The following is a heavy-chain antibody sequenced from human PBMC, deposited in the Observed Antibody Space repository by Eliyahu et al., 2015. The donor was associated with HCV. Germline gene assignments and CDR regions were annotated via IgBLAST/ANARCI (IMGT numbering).Heavy chain of an antibody. J-gene: IGHJ4*02. Sequence: QVQLQQWGAGLLKPSETLSLTCAVYGGSFSGXYWSWIRQPPGKGLEWIGEINHSGSTNYNPSLKSRVTISVDTSKNQFSLKLSSVTAADTAVYYCARGTRLITMVRGVPIDYWGQGTLVTVSS. CDR3: ARGTRLITMVRGVPIDY. V-gene: IGHV4-34*01. D-gene: IGHD3-10*01. CDR1: GGSFSGXY. CDR2: INHSGST.